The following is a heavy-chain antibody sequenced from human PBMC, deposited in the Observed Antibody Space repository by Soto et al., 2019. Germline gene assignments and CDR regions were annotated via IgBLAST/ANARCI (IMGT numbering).Heavy chain of an antibody. CDR1: GASISRYY. V-gene: IGHV4-59*08. CDR2: IYYSGST. Sequence: SETLSLTCTVSGASISRYYWSWIRQSPRKGLEWIGYIYYSGSTNYNPSLKSRVTISIGTSKNQFSLKLSSVTAADTAVYYCAGHSYYYDSSGYSYFDYWGQGTLVTVSS. J-gene: IGHJ4*02. D-gene: IGHD3-22*01. CDR3: AGHSYYYDSSGYSYFDY.